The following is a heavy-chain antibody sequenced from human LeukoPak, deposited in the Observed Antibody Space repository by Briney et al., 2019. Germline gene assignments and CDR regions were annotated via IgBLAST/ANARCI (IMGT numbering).Heavy chain of an antibody. CDR3: AKDGGDTAIDPYNWFDP. D-gene: IGHD5-18*01. CDR1: GFTFSSYA. V-gene: IGHV3-23*01. Sequence: GGSLRLSCAASGFTFSSYAMSWVRQAPGKGLEWVSAISGSGGSTYYADSVKGRFTISRDNSKNTLYLKMNSLRAEDTAVYYCAKDGGDTAIDPYNWFDPWGQGNLVSVSS. CDR2: ISGSGGST. J-gene: IGHJ5*02.